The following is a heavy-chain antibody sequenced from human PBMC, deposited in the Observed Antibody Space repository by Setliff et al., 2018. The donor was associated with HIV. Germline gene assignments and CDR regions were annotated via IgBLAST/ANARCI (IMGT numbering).Heavy chain of an antibody. J-gene: IGHJ5*02. CDR1: GFTFNSYA. V-gene: IGHV3-30*02. Sequence: GGSLRLSCAASGFTFNSYAMHWVRQAPGKGLEWVAVIWSDGSNKHYADSVKGRFTISRDNSKNTVFLQMDNLRPEDTAVYYCAKMACSGGNCYSGSWGQGALVTAPQ. CDR2: IWSDGSNK. CDR3: AKMACSGGNCYSGS. D-gene: IGHD2-15*01.